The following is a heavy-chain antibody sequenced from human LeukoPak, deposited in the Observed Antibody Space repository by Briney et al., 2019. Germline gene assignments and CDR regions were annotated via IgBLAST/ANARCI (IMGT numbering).Heavy chain of an antibody. D-gene: IGHD3-16*01. Sequence: SETLSLTCTVSGGSLSSYYWSWIRQPPGKGLEWIGYIYSSGSTNYNPSLKSRVTISVDTSKNQFSLKLSSVTAADTAVYYCARGIGGELDYWGQGTLVTVSS. CDR1: GGSLSSYY. J-gene: IGHJ4*02. CDR3: ARGIGGELDY. V-gene: IGHV4-59*01. CDR2: IYSSGST.